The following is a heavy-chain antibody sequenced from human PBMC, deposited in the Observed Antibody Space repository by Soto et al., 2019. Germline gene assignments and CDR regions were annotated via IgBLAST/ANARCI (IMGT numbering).Heavy chain of an antibody. CDR2: ILYDGTNK. D-gene: IGHD3-16*01. V-gene: IGHV3-33*01. CDR1: GFIFSSYG. CDR3: VRDGGEFDY. J-gene: IGHJ4*02. Sequence: QVQLVESGGGVVQPGRSLRLSCAASGFIFSSYGIHWVRQAPGKGLEWVAIILYDGTNKYYADSVKARFTISRDNSKNTVYLQMNSLRVEDTALYYCVRDGGEFDYWGQGTLVTVSS.